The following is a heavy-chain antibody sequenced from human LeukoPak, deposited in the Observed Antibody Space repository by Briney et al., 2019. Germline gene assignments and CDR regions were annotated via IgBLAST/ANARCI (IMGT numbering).Heavy chain of an antibody. D-gene: IGHD2-21*01. V-gene: IGHV1-2*02. CDR2: VNPNTGAS. CDR3: ARYPPICGPTACGFDY. Sequence: GASVKVSCKTYGYTFTDYYMHWVRQAPGQGLEWVGGVNPNTGASNFAQKFQGRVTLTSDTPSSTAYMELNRLTSDDTAKYYCARYPPICGPTACGFDYWGQGTLVTVSS. CDR1: GYTFTDYY. J-gene: IGHJ4*02.